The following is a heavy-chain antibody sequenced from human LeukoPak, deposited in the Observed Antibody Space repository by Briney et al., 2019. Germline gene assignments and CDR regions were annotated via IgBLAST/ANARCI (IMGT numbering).Heavy chain of an antibody. J-gene: IGHJ6*03. D-gene: IGHD4-17*01. CDR3: ARHPYIDFGDYYYYMDV. Sequence: GGSLGLSCAASGFTFSSYEMNWVRQAPGKGLEWVSYISSSGSTIYYADSVKGRFTISRDNAKKSLYLQMNSLRAEDTAVYYCARHPYIDFGDYYYYMDVWGKGTTVTISS. V-gene: IGHV3-48*03. CDR1: GFTFSSYE. CDR2: ISSSGSTI.